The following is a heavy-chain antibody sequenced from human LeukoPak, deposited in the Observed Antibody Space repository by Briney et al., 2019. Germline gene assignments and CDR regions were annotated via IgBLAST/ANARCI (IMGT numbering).Heavy chain of an antibody. CDR3: ARHPNSNWDY. V-gene: IGHV3-7*03. J-gene: IGHJ4*02. CDR1: GFTFRNYW. D-gene: IGHD6-13*01. CDR2: INEGGNEK. Sequence: GGSLRLSCAASGFTFRNYWMSWVRQVPGKGLEWVVNINEGGNEKNYVDSVKGRFTASRDNVQNSLYLQMNSLRVEDTAVYYCARHPNSNWDYWGQGTLVTVSS.